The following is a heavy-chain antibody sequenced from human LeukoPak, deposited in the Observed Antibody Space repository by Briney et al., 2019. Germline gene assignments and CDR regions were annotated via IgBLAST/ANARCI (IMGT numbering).Heavy chain of an antibody. CDR1: GITFSTYS. V-gene: IGHV3-30*02. J-gene: IGHJ4*02. Sequence: PGGSLRLSCAASGITFSTYSMNWVRQAPGKGLEWVTFIQYDGSKKYYADSVKGRFTISRDNSKNTLYLEMNSLRAEDTAVYYCAKDIGSYYDYWGQGILVTVSS. D-gene: IGHD3-10*01. CDR3: AKDIGSYYDY. CDR2: IQYDGSKK.